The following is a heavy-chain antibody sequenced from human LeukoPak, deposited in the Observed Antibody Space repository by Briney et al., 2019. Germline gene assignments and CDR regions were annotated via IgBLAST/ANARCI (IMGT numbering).Heavy chain of an antibody. V-gene: IGHV1-2*02. D-gene: IGHD4-17*01. CDR1: GYTFTGYY. J-gene: IGHJ5*02. CDR3: ARGTLRTVPRGYNWFDP. Sequence: ASVKVSCKASGYTFTGYYMHWVRQAPGQGLEWMGWINPNSGGTNYAQKFQGRVTMTRDTSIITAYMELSRLRSDDTAVYYCARGTLRTVPRGYNWFDPWGQGTLVTVSS. CDR2: INPNSGGT.